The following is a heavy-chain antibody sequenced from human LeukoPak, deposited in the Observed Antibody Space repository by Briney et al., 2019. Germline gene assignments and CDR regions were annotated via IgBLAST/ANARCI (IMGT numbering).Heavy chain of an antibody. J-gene: IGHJ5*02. CDR3: ARESTVVTRNSQSWFDP. CDR1: GDSISSAPYY. CDR2: ISYSGTT. Sequence: SETLSLTCTVSGDSISSAPYYWTWIRQHPGKGLEWIGYISYSGTTYYNPALKGRVAISRDTSSNQFSLKLSSVTAADTAVYYCARESTVVTRNSQSWFDPWGQGTLVTVSS. V-gene: IGHV4-31*03. D-gene: IGHD4-23*01.